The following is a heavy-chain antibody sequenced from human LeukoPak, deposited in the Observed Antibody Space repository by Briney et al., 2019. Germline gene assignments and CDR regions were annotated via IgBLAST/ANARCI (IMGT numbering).Heavy chain of an antibody. CDR2: MNPNSGNT. V-gene: IGHV1-8*03. Sequence: ASVKVSCKASGYTFTSYGISWVRQATGQGLEWMGWMNPNSGNTGYAQKFQGRVTITRNTSISTAYMELSSLRSEDTAVYYCARRLYSGSYNWFDPWGQGTLVTVSS. J-gene: IGHJ5*02. D-gene: IGHD1-26*01. CDR1: GYTFTSYG. CDR3: ARRLYSGSYNWFDP.